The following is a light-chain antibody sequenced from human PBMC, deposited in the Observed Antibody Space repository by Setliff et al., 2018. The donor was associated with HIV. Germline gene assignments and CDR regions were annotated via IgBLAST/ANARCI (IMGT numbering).Light chain of an antibody. V-gene: IGLV2-8*01. J-gene: IGLJ1*01. CDR1: SSDIGNYSF. CDR2: DVS. Sequence: QSALTQPPSASGSPGQSVTISCTGTSSDIGNYSFVSWYQQHPGKAPKLMIFDVSKRPSGVPDRFSGSKSGNTASLTVSGLQADDEADYYCSSYAGSDIYVFGTGTKVTVL. CDR3: SSYAGSDIYV.